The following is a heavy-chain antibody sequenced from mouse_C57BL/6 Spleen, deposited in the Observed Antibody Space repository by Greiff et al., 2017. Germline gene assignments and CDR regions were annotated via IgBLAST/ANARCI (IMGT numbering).Heavy chain of an antibody. CDR2: IDPSDSET. J-gene: IGHJ1*03. D-gene: IGHD2-5*01. V-gene: IGHV1-52*01. Sequence: VQLQQPGAELVRPGSSVKLSCKASGYTFTSYWMHWVKQRPIQGLEWIGNIDPSDSETHYNQKFKDKATLTVDKSSSTAYMQLSSLTSEDSAVYYCARGPYYSNLGYFDVWGTGTTVTVSS. CDR3: ARGPYYSNLGYFDV. CDR1: GYTFTSYW.